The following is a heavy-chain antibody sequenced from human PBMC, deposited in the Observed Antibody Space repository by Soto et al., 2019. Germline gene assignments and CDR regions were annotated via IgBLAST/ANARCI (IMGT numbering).Heavy chain of an antibody. CDR3: AREERAAAGLFDY. CDR2: IIPIFGTA. J-gene: IGHJ4*02. D-gene: IGHD6-13*01. V-gene: IGHV1-69*12. CDR1: GGTFSSYA. Sequence: QVQLVQSGAEVKKPGSSVKVSCKASGGTFSSYALSWVRQAPGQGLEWMGGIIPIFGTATYAQKFQGRVTSTADESTSTAYMELGSLRSEDTAVYYCAREERAAAGLFDYWGQGTLVTVSS.